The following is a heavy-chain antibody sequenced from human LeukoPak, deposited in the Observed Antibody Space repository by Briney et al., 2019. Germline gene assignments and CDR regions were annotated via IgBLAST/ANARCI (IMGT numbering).Heavy chain of an antibody. CDR3: ARQGGYEVFDY. Sequence: NTSETLSLTCTVSGGSISSSSYYWGWIRQPPGKGLEWIGSIYYSGSTYYNPSLKSRVTISVDTSKNQFSLKLSSVTAADTAVYYCARQGGYEVFDYWGQGTLVTVSS. V-gene: IGHV4-39*07. CDR2: IYYSGST. D-gene: IGHD5-12*01. J-gene: IGHJ4*02. CDR1: GGSISSSSYY.